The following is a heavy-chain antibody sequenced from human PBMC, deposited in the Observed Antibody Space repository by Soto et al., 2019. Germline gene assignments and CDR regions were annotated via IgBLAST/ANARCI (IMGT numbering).Heavy chain of an antibody. CDR3: TTDSYITSIIVRFDE. J-gene: IGHJ4*01. Sequence: GGSLRLSCAASGFTFSNAWINWVRQTPGKGLEWVGRVKSKTDGGTTDFAAPVKGRFAISRDDSKNMVYLEMNSLKTEDTAIYYCTTDSYITSIIVRFDEWGHGTLVTVSS. CDR2: VKSKTDGGTT. D-gene: IGHD3-22*01. V-gene: IGHV3-15*07. CDR1: GFTFSNAW.